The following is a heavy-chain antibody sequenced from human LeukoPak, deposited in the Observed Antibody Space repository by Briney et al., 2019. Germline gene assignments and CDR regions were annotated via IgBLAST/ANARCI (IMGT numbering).Heavy chain of an antibody. Sequence: SETLSLTCAVYGGSFSGYYWSWIRQPPGKGLEWIGEINHSGSTNYHPSLKSRVTISVDTSKNQFSLKLSSVTAADTAVYYCARGHRYCSSTSCLLGRDYWGQGTLVTVSS. D-gene: IGHD2-2*01. V-gene: IGHV4-34*01. CDR3: ARGHRYCSSTSCLLGRDY. CDR2: INHSGST. J-gene: IGHJ4*02. CDR1: GGSFSGYY.